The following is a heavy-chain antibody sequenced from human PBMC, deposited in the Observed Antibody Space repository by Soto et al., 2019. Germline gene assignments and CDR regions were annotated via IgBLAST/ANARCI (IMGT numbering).Heavy chain of an antibody. D-gene: IGHD2-15*01. CDR1: GFTFNNFW. CDR2: IKYDGSEK. CDR3: ARDGGPSSYYYYYGMDV. V-gene: IGHV3-7*05. J-gene: IGHJ6*02. Sequence: PGGSLRLSCAASGFTFNNFWMTWVRQAPGKGLEWVANIKYDGSEKYYVDSVKGRFTVSRDNAKNSLCLQMNSLRAEDTAVYYCARDGGPSSYYYYYGMDVWGRGTTVTVSS.